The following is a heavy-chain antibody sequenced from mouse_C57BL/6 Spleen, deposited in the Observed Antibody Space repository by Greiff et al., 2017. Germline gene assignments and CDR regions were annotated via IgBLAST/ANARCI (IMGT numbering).Heavy chain of an antibody. D-gene: IGHD1-1*01. CDR3: ASQWGSRYRALDY. CDR1: GYTFTSYW. V-gene: IGHV1-55*01. J-gene: IGHJ2*01. Sequence: QVQLQQPGAELVKPGASVKMSCKASGYTFTSYWITWVKQRPGQGLEWIGDVYPGSGSTNYNEKFTIMATRTVDTTSSSAYMQLSSLSSDDSAVYYCASQWGSRYRALDYWGQGTTLTVSS. CDR2: VYPGSGST.